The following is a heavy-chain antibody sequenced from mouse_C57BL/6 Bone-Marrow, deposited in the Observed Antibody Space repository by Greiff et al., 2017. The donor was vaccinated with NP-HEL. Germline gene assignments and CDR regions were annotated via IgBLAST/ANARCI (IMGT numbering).Heavy chain of an antibody. CDR1: GYTFTSYW. Sequence: QVQLQQSGAELAKPGASVKLSCTASGYTFTSYWMHWVKQRPGQGLEWIGYINPSSGYTKYNQKFKDKATLTADKSSSTAYMQLSSLTYEDSAVYYCARSLWPRYFDVWGTGTTVTVSS. CDR2: INPSSGYT. D-gene: IGHD1-1*01. CDR3: ARSLWPRYFDV. V-gene: IGHV1-7*01. J-gene: IGHJ1*03.